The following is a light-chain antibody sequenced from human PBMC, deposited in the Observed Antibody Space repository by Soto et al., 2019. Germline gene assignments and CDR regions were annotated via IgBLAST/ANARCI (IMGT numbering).Light chain of an antibody. CDR3: SAWDDSLSGRL. Sequence: QSVMTQPPSVSAAPGQTVTISCSGSSSNIGGNSVSWYQQFPGTAPKLLIYSNNQRPSGVPDRFSGSKSGTSASLAISGLRSEDEAEYYCSAWDDSLSGRLFGGGTKLTVL. CDR2: SNN. V-gene: IGLV1-47*02. CDR1: SSNIGGNS. J-gene: IGLJ3*02.